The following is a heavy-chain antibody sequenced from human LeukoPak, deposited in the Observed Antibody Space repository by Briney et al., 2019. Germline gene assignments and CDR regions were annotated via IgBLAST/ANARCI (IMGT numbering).Heavy chain of an antibody. CDR1: GYTFTSYA. CDR2: IIPIFGTA. D-gene: IGHD3-10*01. CDR3: ARGLTRSYYGSGSYFY. V-gene: IGHV1-69*05. Sequence: SVKVSCKASGYTFTSYAISWVRQAPGQGLEWMGGIIPIFGTANYAQKFQGRVTITTDESTSTAYMELSSLRSEDTAVYYCARGLTRSYYGSGSYFYWGQGTLVTVSS. J-gene: IGHJ4*02.